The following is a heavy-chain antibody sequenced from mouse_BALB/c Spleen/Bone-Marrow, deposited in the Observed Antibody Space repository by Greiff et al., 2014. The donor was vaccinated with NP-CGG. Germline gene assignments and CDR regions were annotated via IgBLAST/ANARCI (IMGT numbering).Heavy chain of an antibody. CDR3: AREWTARAVDY. CDR1: GYAFTNYL. V-gene: IGHV1-54*01. J-gene: IGHJ2*01. Sequence: VQLQQSGAELVRPGTSVKVSCKASGYAFTNYLIEWVKQRPGRGLEGIGVINPGSGGANYNEKFKGKATLTADKSSSTAYMQLSSLTSDDSAVYFCAREWTARAVDYWGQGTTLTVSS. D-gene: IGHD3-2*01. CDR2: INPGSGGA.